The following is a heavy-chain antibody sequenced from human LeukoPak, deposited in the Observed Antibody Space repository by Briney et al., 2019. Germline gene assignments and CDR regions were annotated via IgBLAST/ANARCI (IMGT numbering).Heavy chain of an antibody. CDR3: ARNDYSSSSYFY. V-gene: IGHV3-48*03. D-gene: IGHD6-6*01. CDR2: ISSGSSAI. Sequence: PGGSLRLSCGASGFTFSSYEMNWVRQAPGKGLEWISYISSGSSAIYYADSVKGRFTISRDNAKNSLYLQMNSLRAEDTAVYYCARNDYSSSSYFYWGQGTLATVSS. CDR1: GFTFSSYE. J-gene: IGHJ4*02.